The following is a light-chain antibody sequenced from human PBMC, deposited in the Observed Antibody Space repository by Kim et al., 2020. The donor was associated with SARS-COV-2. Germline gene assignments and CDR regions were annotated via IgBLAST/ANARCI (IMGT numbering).Light chain of an antibody. CDR3: QAWDSSTVV. Sequence: SVSPGQTASITCSGDKLGDKYASWYQQKPGQSPVVVIYQDSKRPSGIPERFSGSNSGNTATLTISGTQAKDEADYYCQAWDSSTVVFGGGTQLTVL. CDR2: QDS. CDR1: KLGDKY. V-gene: IGLV3-1*01. J-gene: IGLJ2*01.